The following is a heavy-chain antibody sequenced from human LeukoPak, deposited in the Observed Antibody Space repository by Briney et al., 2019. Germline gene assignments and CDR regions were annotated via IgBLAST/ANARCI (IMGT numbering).Heavy chain of an antibody. Sequence: PGGSLRLSCAASGFTFSSYWMHWVRQVPGKGLVWVSRINSDGSSTTYADSVKGRFTISRDSAKNTLYLQMNSLRAEDMAVYYCARVDSSGYLSGGPPALDYWGQGTLVTVSS. J-gene: IGHJ4*02. V-gene: IGHV3-74*01. CDR2: INSDGSST. CDR1: GFTFSSYW. CDR3: ARVDSSGYLSGGPPALDY. D-gene: IGHD3-22*01.